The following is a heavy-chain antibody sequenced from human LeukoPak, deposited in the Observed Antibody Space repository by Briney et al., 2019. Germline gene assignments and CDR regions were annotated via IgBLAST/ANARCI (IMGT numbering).Heavy chain of an antibody. Sequence: GASVKVSCKASGYTFTSYGITWVRQAPGLGLEWMGWINPYNDYTNYARKLQGRVTMTTDTSTSTAYMELRSLRSDDTAVYYCARAQTTPDFWGQGTLVTVSS. CDR2: INPYNDYT. CDR1: GYTFTSYG. J-gene: IGHJ4*02. V-gene: IGHV1-18*01. D-gene: IGHD4-17*01. CDR3: ARAQTTPDF.